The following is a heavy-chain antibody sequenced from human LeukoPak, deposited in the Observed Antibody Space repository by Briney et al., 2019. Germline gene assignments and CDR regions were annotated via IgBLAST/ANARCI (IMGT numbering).Heavy chain of an antibody. CDR2: IWYDGSNK. CDR1: TLSSRSDV. Sequence: PVCFHQVSFPTYTLSSRSDVMGKGVDLPGSRLMRIKVIWYDGSNKYYADSVKGRFTISRDNSKNTLYLQMNSLRAEDTAVYYCARDLGAAAGPAFDGDYWGQGTLVTVSS. V-gene: IGHV3-33*01. D-gene: IGHD6-13*01. CDR3: ARDLGAAAGPAFDGDY. J-gene: IGHJ4*02.